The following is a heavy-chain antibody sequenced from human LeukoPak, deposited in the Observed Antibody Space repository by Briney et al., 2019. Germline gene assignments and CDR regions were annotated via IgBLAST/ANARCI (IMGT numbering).Heavy chain of an antibody. V-gene: IGHV4-59*01. CDR3: ARSKRVYYFDY. D-gene: IGHD6-13*01. CDR2: IYYSGST. CDR1: GGSISSYY. Sequence: SQTLSLTCTVSGGSISSYYWSWIRQPPGKGLEWIGYIYYSGSTNYNPSLKSRVTISVDTSKNQFSLKLSSVTAADTAVYYCARSKRVYYFDYWGQGTLVTVSS. J-gene: IGHJ4*02.